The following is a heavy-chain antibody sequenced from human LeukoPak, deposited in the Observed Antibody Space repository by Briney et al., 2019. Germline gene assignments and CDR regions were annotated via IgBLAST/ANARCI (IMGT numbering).Heavy chain of an antibody. V-gene: IGHV4-39*01. CDR3: ARHGPPRAGWGRKYYYMDV. J-gene: IGHJ6*03. D-gene: IGHD3-16*01. CDR2: INHSGST. Sequence: PSETLSLTCTVSGGSISSGFYYWRWIRQPPGKGLEWIGEINHSGSTNYNPSLKSRVTISVDTSKNQFSLKLSSVTAADTAVYYCARHGPPRAGWGRKYYYMDVWDKGTTVTISS. CDR1: GGSISSGFYY.